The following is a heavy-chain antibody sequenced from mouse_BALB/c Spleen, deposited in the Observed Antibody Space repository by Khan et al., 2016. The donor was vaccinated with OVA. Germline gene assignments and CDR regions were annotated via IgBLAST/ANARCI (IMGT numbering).Heavy chain of an antibody. D-gene: IGHD1-1*01. CDR2: INPHIGET. V-gene: IGHV1-20*02. CDR3: ARIYGSDFDY. CDR1: GYSFTGYF. J-gene: IGHJ2*01. Sequence: EVQLQQSGPELVKPGASVKISCKASGYSFTGYFMNWVMQSHGKSLEWIGRINPHIGETFYNPKFKGKATLTADESSSTAHMELRSLASEGSAVYYCARIYGSDFDYWGQGTTLTVSS.